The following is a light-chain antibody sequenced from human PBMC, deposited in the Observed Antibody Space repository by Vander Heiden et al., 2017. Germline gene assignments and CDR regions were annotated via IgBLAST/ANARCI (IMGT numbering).Light chain of an antibody. CDR2: DAS. V-gene: IGKV3-11*01. J-gene: IGKJ4*01. CDR1: QSVSSY. Sequence: IVLTQSPPTLSLSPGERVTPSCRASQSVSSYLAWYQQKPGQAPRLLIYDASNRATGIPGRFSGSGSGTDFTLTISSLEPEDFAVYYCQQRSNWPPLTFGGGTKVEIK. CDR3: QQRSNWPPLT.